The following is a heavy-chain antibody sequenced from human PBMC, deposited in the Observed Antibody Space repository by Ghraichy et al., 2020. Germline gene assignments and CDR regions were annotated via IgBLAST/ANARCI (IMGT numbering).Heavy chain of an antibody. CDR2: IKYDGSQR. CDR3: ARVAWGGRDYVDY. D-gene: IGHD3-16*01. Sequence: GGSLRLSCVGSGFTFSRYWIRWVRQAPGKVLEWVANIKYDGSQRLYADSGKDRFIISRDNAKNSMLLQMNSLRAEDTSLYYGARVAWGGRDYVDYWGQGALATVSS. J-gene: IGHJ4*02. CDR1: GFTFSRYW. V-gene: IGHV3-7*03.